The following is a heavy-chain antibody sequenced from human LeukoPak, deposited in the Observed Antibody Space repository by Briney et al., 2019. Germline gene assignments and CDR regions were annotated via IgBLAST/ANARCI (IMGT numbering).Heavy chain of an antibody. V-gene: IGHV1-18*01. CDR1: GYTFTSYG. CDR3: ARDVDCSSTSCRFDY. Sequence: GASVKVSCKASGYTFTSYGISWVRQAPGQGLEWMGWISPYNGNTNYAQKLQGRVTMTTDTSTSTAYMELRSLRSDDTAVYYCARDVDCSSTSCRFDYWGQGTLVTVSS. CDR2: ISPYNGNT. J-gene: IGHJ4*02. D-gene: IGHD2-2*01.